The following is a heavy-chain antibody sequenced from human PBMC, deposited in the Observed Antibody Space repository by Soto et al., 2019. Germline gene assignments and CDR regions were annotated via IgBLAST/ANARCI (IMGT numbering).Heavy chain of an antibody. CDR1: GFTFSSYA. J-gene: IGHJ6*02. D-gene: IGHD6-13*01. CDR2: ISYDGSNK. V-gene: IGHV3-30-3*01. CDR3: ARNKPGLGYSMDV. Sequence: PGGSLRLSCAASGFTFSSYAMHWVRQAPGKGLEWVAVISYDGSNKYYADSVKGRFTISRDNSKNTLYLQMNSLRAEDTAVYYCARNKPGLGYSMDVWGQGTTVTVSS.